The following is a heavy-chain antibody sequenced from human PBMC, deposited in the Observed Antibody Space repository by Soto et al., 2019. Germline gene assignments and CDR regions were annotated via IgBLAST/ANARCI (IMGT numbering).Heavy chain of an antibody. CDR1: GYIFTAYS. CDR3: AREDSAVVSLDY. J-gene: IGHJ4*02. D-gene: IGHD2-15*01. V-gene: IGHV1-2*02. CDR2: INPNSGDT. Sequence: ASVKVSCKASGYIFTAYSMHWVRQAPGQGLEWLGWINPNSGDTIYAQKFQDRVTMTCDTSVSTAYLELSSLSSDDTALYYCAREDSAVVSLDYWGQGTLVTVSS.